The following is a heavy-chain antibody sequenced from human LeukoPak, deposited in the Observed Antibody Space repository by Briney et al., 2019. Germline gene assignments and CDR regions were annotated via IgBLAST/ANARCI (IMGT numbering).Heavy chain of an antibody. Sequence: VGSLRLSCAASGFTFSDHYIDWVRQAPGQGLEWVGRSRNKANSYTTEYAASVKRRFTISRDDSKNSLYLQMNSLKIEDTAVYYCARVCSSTSCYGGNFDYWGQGTLVTVSS. CDR3: ARVCSSTSCYGGNFDY. V-gene: IGHV3-72*01. D-gene: IGHD2-2*01. J-gene: IGHJ4*02. CDR1: GFTFSDHY. CDR2: SRNKANSYTT.